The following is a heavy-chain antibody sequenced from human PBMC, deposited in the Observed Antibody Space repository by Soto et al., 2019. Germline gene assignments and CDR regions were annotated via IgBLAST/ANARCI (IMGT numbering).Heavy chain of an antibody. D-gene: IGHD7-27*01. Sequence: SETLSLTCAVYGGSFSGYYWSWIRQPPGKGLEWIGEINHSGSTNYNPSLKSRVTISVDTSKNQFSLKLSSVTAADTAVYYCARGHDLTGDYFDYWGQGTLVTVSS. V-gene: IGHV4-34*01. CDR3: ARGHDLTGDYFDY. CDR2: INHSGST. CDR1: GGSFSGYY. J-gene: IGHJ4*02.